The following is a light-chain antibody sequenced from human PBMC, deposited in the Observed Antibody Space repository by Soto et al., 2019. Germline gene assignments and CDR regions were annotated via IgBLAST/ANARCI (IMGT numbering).Light chain of an antibody. J-gene: IGKJ1*01. V-gene: IGKV3-15*01. Sequence: EIVMTQSPATLSVSPGARATLSCRASQSVSSRLAWYRQKLGQAPRLLIYGASTRATGIPARFSGSGSGTDLTITISSLQSEDCALYYYQQYTNWPWTFGQGTKVDIK. CDR1: QSVSSR. CDR2: GAS. CDR3: QQYTNWPWT.